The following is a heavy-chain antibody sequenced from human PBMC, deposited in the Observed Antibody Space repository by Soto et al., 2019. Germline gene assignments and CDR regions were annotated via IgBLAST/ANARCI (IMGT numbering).Heavy chain of an antibody. V-gene: IGHV5-10-1*03. CDR1: DEIFNTYW. J-gene: IGHJ1*01. D-gene: IGHD1-26*01. CDR3: GRDFGSGHADV. Sequence: DVQLGQSGGEVKEPGESLRISCQTSDEIFNTYWITWVRQLPGSGLEWVGRSDPSDSYTTYKQSLKGHVILSVAKSMNTAYVHWTMLRASDTAMYFCGRDFGSGHADVWGQGTLVTVSS. CDR2: SDPSDSYT.